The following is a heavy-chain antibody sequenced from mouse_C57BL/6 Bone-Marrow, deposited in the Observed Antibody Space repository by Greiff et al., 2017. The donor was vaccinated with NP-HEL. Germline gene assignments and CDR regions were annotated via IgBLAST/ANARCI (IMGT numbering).Heavy chain of an antibody. CDR3: ATDY. CDR1: GFTFSSYG. V-gene: IGHV5-6*01. J-gene: IGHJ4*01. CDR2: ISSGGSYT. Sequence: EVKLVESGGDLVKPGGSLKLSCAASGFTFSSYGMSWVRQTPDKRLEWVATISSGGSYTYYPDSVKGRFTISRDNAKNTLYLQMSSLKSEDTAMYYCATDYWGQGTSVTVSS.